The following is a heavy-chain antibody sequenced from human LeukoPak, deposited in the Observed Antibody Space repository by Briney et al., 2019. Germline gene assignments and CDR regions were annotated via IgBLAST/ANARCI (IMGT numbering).Heavy chain of an antibody. CDR3: ATYPWDTILFKDDAFDI. V-gene: IGHV1-18*01. CDR2: ISAYNGNT. J-gene: IGHJ3*02. CDR1: GYTFTSYG. Sequence: ASVKVSCKASGYTFTSYGISWVRQAPGQGLEWIGWISAYNGNTNYAQKLQGRVTMTTDTSTSTAYMELRSLRSDDTAVYYCATYPWDTILFKDDAFDIWGQGTMVTVSS. D-gene: IGHD3-3*01.